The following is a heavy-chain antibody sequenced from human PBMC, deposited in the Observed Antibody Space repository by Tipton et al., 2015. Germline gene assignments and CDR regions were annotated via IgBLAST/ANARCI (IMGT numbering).Heavy chain of an antibody. CDR3: ARLVGLGSYYFDY. D-gene: IGHD2-15*01. V-gene: IGHV3-53*01. CDR2: IYSGGST. J-gene: IGHJ4*02. CDR1: GFTVSSNY. Sequence: SLRLSCAASGFTVSSNYMSWVRQAPGKGLEWVSVIYSGGSTYYADSVKGRFTISRDNSKNTLYLQMNSLRAEDTAVYYCARLVGLGSYYFDYWGQGTLVTVSS.